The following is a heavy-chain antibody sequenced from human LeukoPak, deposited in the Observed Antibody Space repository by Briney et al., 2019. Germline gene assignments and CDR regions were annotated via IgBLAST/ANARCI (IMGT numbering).Heavy chain of an antibody. CDR3: AREFRGATIEGAFDY. Sequence: ASVKVSCKASGYTFTGYYMHWVRQAPGQGLEWMGWINPNSGGTNYAQKFQGWVTMTRDTSISTAYMELSRLRSDDTAVYYCAREFRGATIEGAFDYWGQGTLVTVSS. V-gene: IGHV1-2*04. J-gene: IGHJ4*02. CDR1: GYTFTGYY. CDR2: INPNSGGT. D-gene: IGHD3-10*01.